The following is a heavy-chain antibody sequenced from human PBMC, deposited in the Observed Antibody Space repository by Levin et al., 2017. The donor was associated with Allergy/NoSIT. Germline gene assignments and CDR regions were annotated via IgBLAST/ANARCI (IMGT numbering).Heavy chain of an antibody. Sequence: SQTLSLTCTVSGGSISSSSYYWGWIRQPPGKGLEWIGSIYYSGSTYYNPSLKSRVTISVDTSKNQFSLKLSSVTAADTAVYYCARHGGRGRIAVAGTTFFDYWGQGTLVTVSS. CDR1: GGSISSSSYY. J-gene: IGHJ4*02. D-gene: IGHD6-19*01. CDR3: ARHGGRGRIAVAGTTFFDY. V-gene: IGHV4-39*01. CDR2: IYYSGST.